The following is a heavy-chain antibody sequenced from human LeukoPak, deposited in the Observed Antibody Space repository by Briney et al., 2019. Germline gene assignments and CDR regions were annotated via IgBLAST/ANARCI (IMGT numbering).Heavy chain of an antibody. Sequence: GGSLRLSCAAFGFKYGNFARHWVRQAPGKGLEWVTYISWNSGGIHYSDSVKRRFTISRDNRSIPLYLQMNSLGAECMVFCYSAKKARNGSRHETYCGLWGQGTLVAVSS. CDR3: AKKARNGSRHETYCGL. J-gene: IGHJ4*02. D-gene: IGHD1-1*01. CDR1: GFKYGNFA. CDR2: ISWNSGGI. V-gene: IGHV3-9*03.